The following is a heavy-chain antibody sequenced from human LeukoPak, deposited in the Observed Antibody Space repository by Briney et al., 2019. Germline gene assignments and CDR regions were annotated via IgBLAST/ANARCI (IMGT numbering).Heavy chain of an antibody. CDR3: ARFRRDGYPFDY. CDR2: IYYIGST. CDR1: GVSISSYY. Sequence: SETLSLTCTVSGVSISSYYWSWIRQPPGKGLEWIGYIYYIGSTNYNPSLKSRVTISVDTSKNQFSLKLSSVTAADTAVYYFARFRRDGYPFDYWDQGTLVTVSS. V-gene: IGHV4-59*01. D-gene: IGHD5-24*01. J-gene: IGHJ4*02.